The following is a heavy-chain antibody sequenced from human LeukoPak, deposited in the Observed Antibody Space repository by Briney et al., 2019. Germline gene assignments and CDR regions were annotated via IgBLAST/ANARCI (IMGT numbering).Heavy chain of an antibody. D-gene: IGHD3-22*01. V-gene: IGHV1-2*02. J-gene: IGHJ4*02. CDR1: GYTFTGYY. CDR3: ARGKNYDSSGYYFYV. CDR2: INPNSGGT. Sequence: ASVKVSCKASGYTFTGYYMHWVRQAPGQGLEWMGWINPNSGGTNYAQKFQGRVTMTRDTSSSTAYMELSRLRSDDTAVYYCARGKNYDSSGYYFYVWGQGTLVTVSS.